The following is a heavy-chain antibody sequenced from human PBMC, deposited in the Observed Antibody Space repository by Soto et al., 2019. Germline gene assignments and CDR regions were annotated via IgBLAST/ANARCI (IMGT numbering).Heavy chain of an antibody. CDR3: ARAPLLVGATAFDY. CDR1: GNSVASNSAA. J-gene: IGHJ4*02. D-gene: IGHD1-26*01. CDR2: TYYRSKWYN. Sequence: SQTLSLTCDISGNSVASNSAAWNWIRQCPSRDLELLGRTYYRSKWYNDYAVSVKSRITINPDTSKNQFSLQLNSVTPEDTAVYYCARAPLLVGATAFDYWGQGTLVTVSS. V-gene: IGHV6-1*01.